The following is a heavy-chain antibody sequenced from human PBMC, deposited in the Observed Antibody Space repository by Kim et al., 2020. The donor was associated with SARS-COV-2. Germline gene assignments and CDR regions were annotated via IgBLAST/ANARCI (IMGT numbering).Heavy chain of an antibody. J-gene: IGHJ5*02. CDR1: GGSISINSYY. V-gene: IGHV4-39*01. CDR3: ARRPSTLVWFDP. CDR2: ISSYSGTT. D-gene: IGHD1-26*01. Sequence: SETLSLTCTVSGGSISINSYYWGWIRQPPGKGLEWIGSISSYSGTTYYNPSLRNRVTISVDTSKNQFSLKLSSVIAADTAVYYCARRPSTLVWFDPWGQGTLVTVSS.